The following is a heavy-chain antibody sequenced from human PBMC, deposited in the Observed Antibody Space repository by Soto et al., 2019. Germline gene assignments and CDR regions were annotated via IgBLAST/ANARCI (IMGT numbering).Heavy chain of an antibody. CDR2: IFSSGTT. J-gene: IGHJ6*02. V-gene: IGHV4-30-4*01. Sequence: SETLSLTCTVSGDSISSGNKYWSWIRQAPGKGLEWIGYIFSSGTTYYNPSLKSRLTMSLDTSQNQFSLRLASVTDADSAVYYCARVPSPFDYYYAMDVWGQGTTVTVS. D-gene: IGHD3-16*01. CDR3: ARVPSPFDYYYAMDV. CDR1: GDSISSGNKY.